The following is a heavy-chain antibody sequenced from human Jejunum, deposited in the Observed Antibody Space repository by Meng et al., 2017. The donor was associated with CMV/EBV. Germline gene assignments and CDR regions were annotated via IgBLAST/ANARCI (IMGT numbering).Heavy chain of an antibody. Sequence: FRGSAMHWVRQASGKGLEWVGRIRSKANSYATAYAASVKGRFTISRDDSKNTAYLQMNSLKTEDTAVYYCTRQLGCSSTSCRNFDYWGQGTLVTVSS. D-gene: IGHD2-2*01. V-gene: IGHV3-73*01. CDR2: IRSKANSYAT. CDR3: TRQLGCSSTSCRNFDY. CDR1: FRGSA. J-gene: IGHJ4*02.